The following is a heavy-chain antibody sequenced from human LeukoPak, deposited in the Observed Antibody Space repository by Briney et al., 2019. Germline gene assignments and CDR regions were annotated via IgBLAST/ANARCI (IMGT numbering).Heavy chain of an antibody. CDR1: GGSFFGYH. Sequence: PSETLSLTCAVSGGSFFGYHWNWIRQTPGKGLEWIGEINHRGNTNYNPSLESRVTISVDTSKNQFSLTLRSVTAADTAVYYCARDPTTVVTVPYYFDDWSQGTRVTVSS. J-gene: IGHJ4*02. CDR2: INHRGNT. D-gene: IGHD4-23*01. V-gene: IGHV4-34*01. CDR3: ARDPTTVVTVPYYFDD.